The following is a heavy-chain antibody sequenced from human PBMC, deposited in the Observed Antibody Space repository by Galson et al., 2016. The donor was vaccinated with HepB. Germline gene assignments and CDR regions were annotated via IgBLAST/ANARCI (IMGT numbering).Heavy chain of an antibody. V-gene: IGHV1-3*01. Sequence: SVKVSCKASGYTFTSYALHWVRQAPGQRLEWMGWINAGNGNTKYSQKFQGRVTITRDTSASTAYMELSSLRSEDTGVYYCARADSGSYYSSVDYWGQGTLVTVSS. D-gene: IGHD1-26*01. CDR1: GYTFTSYA. CDR2: INAGNGNT. CDR3: ARADSGSYYSSVDY. J-gene: IGHJ4*02.